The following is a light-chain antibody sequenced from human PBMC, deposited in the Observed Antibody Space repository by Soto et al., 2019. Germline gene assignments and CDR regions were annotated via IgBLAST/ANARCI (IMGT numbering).Light chain of an antibody. CDR2: GAS. CDR3: QQYNNWPPIT. Sequence: EIVMTQSPGTLSVSPGESATLSCRASQSVRSNLAWYQQKPGQAPRLLIYGASTRATGIPARFTANGSGTDFTLAISSLQSEDFAVYYCQQYNNWPPITFGQGTRLEI. V-gene: IGKV3-15*01. J-gene: IGKJ5*01. CDR1: QSVRSN.